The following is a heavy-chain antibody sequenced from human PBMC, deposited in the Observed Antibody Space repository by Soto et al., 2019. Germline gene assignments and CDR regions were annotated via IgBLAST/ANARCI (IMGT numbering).Heavy chain of an antibody. Sequence: SQTLSLTCASSGDSVSSNSAAWNWIRQSPSRGLEWLGRTYYRSKWYNDYAVSVKSRITINPDTSKNQFSLQLNSVTPEDTAVCYSARGTQWLSHDVFDVWVQGTMVTVSS. J-gene: IGHJ3*01. CDR1: GDSVSSNSAA. V-gene: IGHV6-1*01. CDR3: ARGTQWLSHDVFDV. D-gene: IGHD6-19*01. CDR2: TYYRSKWYN.